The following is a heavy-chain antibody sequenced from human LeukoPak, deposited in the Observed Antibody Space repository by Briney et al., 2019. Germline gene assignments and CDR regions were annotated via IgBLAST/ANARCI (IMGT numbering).Heavy chain of an antibody. Sequence: ASVKVSCKASGYTFTSYDINWVRQATGQGLEWMGWMNPNSGNTGYAQKFQGRVTMTRNASISTAYMELSSLRSEDTAVYYCARDNSVRDEAWWFNPWGQGTLVTVSS. D-gene: IGHD5-24*01. CDR2: MNPNSGNT. J-gene: IGHJ5*02. CDR3: ARDNSVRDEAWWFNP. CDR1: GYTFTSYD. V-gene: IGHV1-8*01.